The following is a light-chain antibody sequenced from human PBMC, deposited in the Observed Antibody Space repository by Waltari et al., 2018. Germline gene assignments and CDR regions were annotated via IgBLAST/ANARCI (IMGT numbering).Light chain of an antibody. Sequence: QSALTQPASVSASPGQSITISCTGTSSDVGGYDYVSWYQQHPNKAPRLLIYDVNNRSSGVAERFSGSRSGNTAALTISGLQAEDEADYYCSSYTSRNTLLVGGGTKVTAL. CDR1: SSDVGGYDY. CDR2: DVN. J-gene: IGLJ2*01. CDR3: SSYTSRNTLL. V-gene: IGLV2-14*03.